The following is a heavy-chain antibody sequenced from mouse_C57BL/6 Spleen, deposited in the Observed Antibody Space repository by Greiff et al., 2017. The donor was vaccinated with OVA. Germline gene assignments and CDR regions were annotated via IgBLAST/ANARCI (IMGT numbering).Heavy chain of an antibody. CDR2: ISDGGSYT. J-gene: IGHJ4*01. Sequence: EVMLVESGGGLVKPGGSLKLSCAASGFTFSSYAMSWVRQTPEERLEWVATISDGGSYTYYPDNVKGRFTISRDNAKNNLYLQMSHLKSEDTAMYYWARDRTTVGAMDYWGQGTSVTVSS. V-gene: IGHV5-4*01. CDR3: ARDRTTVGAMDY. CDR1: GFTFSSYA. D-gene: IGHD1-1*01.